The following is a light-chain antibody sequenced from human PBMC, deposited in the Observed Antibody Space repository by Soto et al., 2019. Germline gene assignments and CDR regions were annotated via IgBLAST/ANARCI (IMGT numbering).Light chain of an antibody. CDR3: NSYTTSNTRQIV. V-gene: IGLV2-14*01. J-gene: IGLJ1*01. Sequence: QSVLTQPASVSGSPGQSITISCTGTSSDVGGYNYVSWYQQHPGKAPKFMIYDVSNRPSVVSTLFSGSKSGNTASLTISGLQAEDEADYHCNSYTTSNTRQIVFGTGTKVTVL. CDR2: DVS. CDR1: SSDVGGYNY.